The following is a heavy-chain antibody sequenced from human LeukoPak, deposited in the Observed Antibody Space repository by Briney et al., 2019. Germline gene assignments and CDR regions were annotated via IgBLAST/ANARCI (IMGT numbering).Heavy chain of an antibody. V-gene: IGHV3-53*01. CDR3: ARDLRPYSGYDNLAFDI. CDR2: IYSGGST. D-gene: IGHD5-12*01. CDR1: GFTVSSNY. J-gene: IGHJ3*02. Sequence: PGGSLRLSCAASGFTVSSNYMSWVRQAPGKGLEWVSVIYSGGSTYYADSVKGRFTISRDNSKNTLYLQMNSPRAEDTAVYYCARDLRPYSGYDNLAFDIWGQGTMVTVSS.